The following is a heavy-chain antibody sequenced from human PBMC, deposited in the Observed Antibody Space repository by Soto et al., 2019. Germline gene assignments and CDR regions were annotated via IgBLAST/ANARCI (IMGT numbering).Heavy chain of an antibody. Sequence: ASVKVSCKASGYTFTSYGISWVRQAPGQGLEWMGWISAYNGNTNYAQKLQGRVTMTTDTSTSTAYMELRSLRAEDTGVYYCARTIFGVVTHSSYMDVWGKGTTVTVSS. CDR3: ARTIFGVVTHSSYMDV. CDR2: ISAYNGNT. J-gene: IGHJ6*03. V-gene: IGHV1-18*01. D-gene: IGHD3-3*01. CDR1: GYTFTSYG.